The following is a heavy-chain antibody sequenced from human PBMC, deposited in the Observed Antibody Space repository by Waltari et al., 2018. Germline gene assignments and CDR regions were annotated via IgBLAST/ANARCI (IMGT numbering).Heavy chain of an antibody. J-gene: IGHJ3*02. CDR1: GVSTGRAVYY. CDR3: ARVRGDRADAAGDAVDI. CDR2: KQKSETT. D-gene: IGHD5-12*01. V-gene: IGHV4-31*03. Sequence: QMQLHESGPGLANPSQTLSLPCRVPGVSTGRAVYYWTWIRQHPGKGLEWIAYKQKSETTYYNPSLKGRVSISVDISKTQSSLTRGSVTAADTAVYYCARVRGDRADAAGDAVDIWGQATTGTVS.